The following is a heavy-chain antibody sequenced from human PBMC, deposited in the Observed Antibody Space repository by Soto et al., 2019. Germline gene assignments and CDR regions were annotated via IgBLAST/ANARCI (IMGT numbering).Heavy chain of an antibody. D-gene: IGHD3-10*01. CDR2: ISGSGGST. J-gene: IGHJ6*02. CDR3: ARGGYGSGMYYYYGMDV. V-gene: IGHV3-23*01. CDR1: GFTFSSYA. Sequence: EVQLLESGGGLVQPGGSLRLSCAASGFTFSSYAMSWVRQAPGKGLEWVSAISGSGGSTYYADSVKGRFTISRDNSKNTLYLQMNSLRAEDTAVYYCARGGYGSGMYYYYGMDVWGQGTTVTVSS.